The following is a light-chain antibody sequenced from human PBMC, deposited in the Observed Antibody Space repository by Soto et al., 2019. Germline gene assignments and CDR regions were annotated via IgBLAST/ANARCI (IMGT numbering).Light chain of an antibody. Sequence: IMVTLSPSAVSVSPGERVTLSCRASQSVSSNLAWYQQKPGQSPRLLIYGASTRATGIPARFSGSGSGTEFTLTISSLQSEDFAVYYCQQYIILWTFGQGTKVDIK. V-gene: IGKV3-15*01. CDR2: GAS. J-gene: IGKJ1*01. CDR3: QQYIILWT. CDR1: QSVSSN.